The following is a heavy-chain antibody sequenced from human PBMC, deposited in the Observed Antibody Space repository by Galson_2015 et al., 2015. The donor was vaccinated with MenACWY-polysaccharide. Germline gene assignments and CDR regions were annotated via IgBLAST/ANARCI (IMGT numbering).Heavy chain of an antibody. CDR1: GFTFTSYW. Sequence: SLRLSCAASGFTFTSYWMHWVRQAPGKGLEWVSWISSDGGNTSYAGSVKGRFTMTRGNAKSTLQLQMSSLRAEDTAVYYCARVQGGYSNDWHHPYYFAYWAREPWSPSPQ. D-gene: IGHD6-13*01. J-gene: IGHJ4*02. CDR2: ISSDGGNT. CDR3: ARVQGGYSNDWHHPYYFAY. V-gene: IGHV3-74*01.